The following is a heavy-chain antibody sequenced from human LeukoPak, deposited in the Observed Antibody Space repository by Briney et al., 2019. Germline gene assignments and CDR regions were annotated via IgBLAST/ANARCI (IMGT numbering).Heavy chain of an antibody. CDR3: ARGKYSSSSCLDY. D-gene: IGHD6-6*01. V-gene: IGHV3-72*01. CDR2: TRNKANSYTT. Sequence: PGGSLRLSCAASGFTFSDHYMDWVRQAPGKGLEWVGRTRNKANSYTTEYAASVKGRFTISRDDSKNSLYLQMNSLKTEDTAVYYCARGKYSSSSCLDYWGQGTLVTVSS. J-gene: IGHJ4*02. CDR1: GFTFSDHY.